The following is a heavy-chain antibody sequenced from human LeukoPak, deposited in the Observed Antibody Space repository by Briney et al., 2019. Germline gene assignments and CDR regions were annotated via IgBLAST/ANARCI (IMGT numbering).Heavy chain of an antibody. CDR3: ARVCSSTSRYYVY. D-gene: IGHD2-2*01. Sequence: ASVKVSCKASGYTFTRYYMHWVRQAPRQRREGMGWINPNSGGTNYAQKFQGRVNMTRDTSISTAYMELSRLRSDDTAVYYCARVCSSTSRYYVYWGQGTLVTVSS. V-gene: IGHV1-2*02. J-gene: IGHJ4*02. CDR2: INPNSGGT. CDR1: GYTFTRYY.